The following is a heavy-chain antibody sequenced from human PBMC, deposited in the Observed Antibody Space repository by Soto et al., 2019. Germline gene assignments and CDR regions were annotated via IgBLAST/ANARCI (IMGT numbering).Heavy chain of an antibody. D-gene: IGHD3-3*01. CDR2: ISYDGSNK. Sequence: GGSLRLSCAASGFTFSSYGMHWVRQAPGKGLEWVAVISYDGSNKYYADSVKGRFTISRDNSKNTLYLQMNSLRAEDTAVYYCAKDGGASYYDFWSGYYRDYYYYGMDVWGQGTTVTVSS. CDR1: GFTFSSYG. CDR3: AKDGGASYYDFWSGYYRDYYYYGMDV. V-gene: IGHV3-30*18. J-gene: IGHJ6*02.